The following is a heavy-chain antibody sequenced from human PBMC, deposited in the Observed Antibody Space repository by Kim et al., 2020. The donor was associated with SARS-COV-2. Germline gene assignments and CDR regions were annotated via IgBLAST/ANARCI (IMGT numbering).Heavy chain of an antibody. CDR2: ISYDGSNK. J-gene: IGHJ6*02. CDR3: AKEIWVTKFYYNGKDV. CDR1: GFTFSSYG. Sequence: GGSLRLSCAASGFTFSSYGMHWVRQAPGKGLEWVAVISYDGSNKYYADSVKGRFTISRDNSKNTLYLQMNSLRAEDTAVYYCAKEIWVTKFYYNGKDVWGQGTMVTVSS. D-gene: IGHD4-4*01. V-gene: IGHV3-30*18.